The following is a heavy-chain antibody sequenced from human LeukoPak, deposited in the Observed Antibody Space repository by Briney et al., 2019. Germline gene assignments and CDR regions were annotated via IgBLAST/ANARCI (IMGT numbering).Heavy chain of an antibody. V-gene: IGHV3-23*01. CDR3: AKSPSSGYYYGAFDI. CDR1: GFTFSSYA. CDR2: ISGSGGST. Sequence: GGSLRLSCAASGFTFSSYAMSWVRQAPGKGLEWVSAISGSGGSTYYADSVKGRFTISRDNSKNTLYLQMNSPRAEDTAVYYCAKSPSSGYYYGAFDIWGQGTMVTVSS. D-gene: IGHD3-22*01. J-gene: IGHJ3*02.